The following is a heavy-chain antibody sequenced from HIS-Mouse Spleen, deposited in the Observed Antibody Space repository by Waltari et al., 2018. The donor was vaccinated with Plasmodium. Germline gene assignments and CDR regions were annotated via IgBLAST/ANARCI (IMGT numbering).Heavy chain of an antibody. V-gene: IGHV3-30*18. CDR1: GFTFSSYG. CDR2: ISYDGSNK. D-gene: IGHD6-19*01. Sequence: AASGFTFSSYGMHWVRQSPGKGLEWVAVISYDGSNKYYADSVKGRFTSSRDNSKNTLYLQMNSLRAEDTAVYYCAKDHPGGQYSSGWYLLQHWGQGTLVTVSS. CDR3: AKDHPGGQYSSGWYLLQH. J-gene: IGHJ1*01.